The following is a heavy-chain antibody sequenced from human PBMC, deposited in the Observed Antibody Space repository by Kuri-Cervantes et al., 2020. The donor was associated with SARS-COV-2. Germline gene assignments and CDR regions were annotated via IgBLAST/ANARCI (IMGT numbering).Heavy chain of an antibody. J-gene: IGHJ6*02. CDR3: AKDLSYSSSPGYCYYYYGMDV. D-gene: IGHD6-6*01. CDR2: IRSKANSYAT. Sequence: GGSLRLSCAAFGFTFSGSAMHWVRQASGKGLEWVGRIRSKANSYATAYAASVKGRFSISRDDSKNTAYLQMNSLRAEDTAVYYCAKDLSYSSSPGYCYYYYGMDVWGQGTTVTVSS. V-gene: IGHV3-73*01. CDR1: GFTFSGSA.